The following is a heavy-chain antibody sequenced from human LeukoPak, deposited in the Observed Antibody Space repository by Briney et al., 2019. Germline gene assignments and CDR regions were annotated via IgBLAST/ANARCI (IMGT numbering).Heavy chain of an antibody. J-gene: IGHJ5*02. CDR3: ARDWWGYDVLTGDNWFDP. CDR1: GYPFTTYG. CDR2: ISTYNGDT. V-gene: IGHV1-18*01. Sequence: AASVKVSCKASGYPFTTYGITWVRQAPGQGLEWMGWISTYNGDTNYAQKFQGRVTMTTDTSTSTAYIELRSLTSDDTAAYYCARDWWGYDVLTGDNWFDPWGQGTLVTVSS. D-gene: IGHD3-9*01.